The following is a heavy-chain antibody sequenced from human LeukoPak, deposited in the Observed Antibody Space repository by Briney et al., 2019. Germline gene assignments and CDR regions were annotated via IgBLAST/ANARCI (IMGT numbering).Heavy chain of an antibody. V-gene: IGHV1-2*02. CDR1: GYTFTDYY. J-gene: IGHJ4*02. CDR2: INPNSGGT. D-gene: IGHD6-19*01. CDR3: ARDSRKYSSGWYSEDKFDY. Sequence: ASVKVPCKASGYTFTDYYMHWVRQAPGQGLEWMGWINPNSGGTSYAQKFQGRVTMTRDTSITTAYMELSRLRSDDTAVYYCARDSRKYSSGWYSEDKFDYWGQGTLVTVSS.